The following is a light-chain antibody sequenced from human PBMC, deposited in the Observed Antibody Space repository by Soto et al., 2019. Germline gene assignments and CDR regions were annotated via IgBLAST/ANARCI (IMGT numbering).Light chain of an antibody. CDR2: GAS. Sequence: EVVMTQSPATLSVSPGERVTLSCRASQNVNINLAWYQHKAGQAPRLLLYGASNRATDIPGKFSGSGSGTEFTLTISSLQSEDCAVYYCQQYNDWPRTFGQGTRVE. V-gene: IGKV3-15*01. CDR1: QNVNIN. J-gene: IGKJ1*01. CDR3: QQYNDWPRT.